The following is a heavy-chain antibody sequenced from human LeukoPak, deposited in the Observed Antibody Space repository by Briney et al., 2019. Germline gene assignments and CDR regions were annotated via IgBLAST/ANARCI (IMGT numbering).Heavy chain of an antibody. D-gene: IGHD6-19*01. CDR2: ISGSGGST. V-gene: IGHV3-23*01. J-gene: IGHJ5*02. Sequence: GRSLRLSCAASGFTFSSYAMSWVRQAPGKGLEWVSAISGSGGSTYYADSVKGRFTISRDNSKNTLYLQMNSLRAEDTAVYYCAKGASGWYGRCWFDPWGQGTLVTVSS. CDR3: AKGASGWYGRCWFDP. CDR1: GFTFSSYA.